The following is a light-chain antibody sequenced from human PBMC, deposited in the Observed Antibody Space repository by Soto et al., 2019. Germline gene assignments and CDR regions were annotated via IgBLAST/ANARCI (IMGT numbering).Light chain of an antibody. CDR1: RSNIGSNT. Sequence: QSVLTQPPSESGTPGQRVTISCSGSRSNIGSNTVNWYQQLPGTAPKFLIYSNNQRPSGVPKRFSASKSGTSASLAISGLQSEDEAEYYCATWDDSLNGHVVFGGGTKVTVL. J-gene: IGLJ2*01. CDR2: SNN. CDR3: ATWDDSLNGHVV. V-gene: IGLV1-44*01.